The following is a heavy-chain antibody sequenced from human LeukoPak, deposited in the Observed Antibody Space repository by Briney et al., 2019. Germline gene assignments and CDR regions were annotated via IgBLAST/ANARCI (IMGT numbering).Heavy chain of an antibody. V-gene: IGHV3-23*01. D-gene: IGHD2-2*01. CDR1: GFTFSNFW. Sequence: GGSLRLSCAASGFTFSNFWMNWVRQAPGKGLEWVSAISGSGGSTYYADSVKGRFTISRDNSKNTLYLQMNSLRAEDTAVYYCAKAKNRGDIVVVPAAQDYWGQGTLVTVSS. J-gene: IGHJ4*02. CDR3: AKAKNRGDIVVVPAAQDY. CDR2: ISGSGGST.